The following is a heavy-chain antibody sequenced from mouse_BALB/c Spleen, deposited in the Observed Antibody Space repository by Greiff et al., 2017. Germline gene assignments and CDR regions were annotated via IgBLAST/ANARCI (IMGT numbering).Heavy chain of an antibody. CDR2: ILPGSGST. CDR1: GYTFSSYW. J-gene: IGHJ3*01. V-gene: IGHV1-9*01. Sequence: QVQLKQSGAELMKPGASVKISCKATGYTFSSYWIEWVKQRPGHGLEWIGEILPGSGSTNYNEKFKGKATFTADTSSNTAYMQLSSLTSEDSAVYYCADDGEAYWGQGTLVTVSA. D-gene: IGHD2-12*01. CDR3: ADDGEAY.